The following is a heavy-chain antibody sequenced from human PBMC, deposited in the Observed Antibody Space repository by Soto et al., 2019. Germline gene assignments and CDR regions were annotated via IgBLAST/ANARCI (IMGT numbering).Heavy chain of an antibody. Sequence: SETLSLTCTVSGGSISSYYWSWIRQPPGKGLEWIGYIYYNGNTNYNPSLKSRVTISVDTSKNQFSLKLSSVTAADTAVYYCARRYGYSFDYWGQGTLVTVSS. CDR1: GGSISSYY. V-gene: IGHV4-59*01. J-gene: IGHJ4*02. CDR3: ARRYGYSFDY. D-gene: IGHD1-1*01. CDR2: IYYNGNT.